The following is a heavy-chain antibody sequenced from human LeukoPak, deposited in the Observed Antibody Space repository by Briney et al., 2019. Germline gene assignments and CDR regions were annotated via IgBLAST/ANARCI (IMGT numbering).Heavy chain of an antibody. J-gene: IGHJ4*02. CDR1: GGSISSGGYY. D-gene: IGHD4-17*01. Sequence: PSETLSLTCTVSGGSISSGGYYWSWIRQHPGKGLEWIGYIYYSGSTYYNPSLKSRVTISVDTSKNQFSLKLSSVTAADTAVYYCARDRVSRLTTVTDYWGQGTLVTVSS. V-gene: IGHV4-31*03. CDR2: IYYSGST. CDR3: ARDRVSRLTTVTDY.